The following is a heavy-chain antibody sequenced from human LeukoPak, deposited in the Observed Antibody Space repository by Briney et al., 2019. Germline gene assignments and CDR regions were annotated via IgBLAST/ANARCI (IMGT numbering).Heavy chain of an antibody. CDR2: IKQDGSEK. CDR1: GFTFSSYW. D-gene: IGHD1-26*01. V-gene: IGHV3-7*01. Sequence: PGGSLRLSCAASGFTFSSYWMTWVRQAPGKGLEWVANIKQDGSEKYYVDSVKGRFTISRDNAENSLYLQMNSLRADDTAVYYCARDLSGTFYVYMDVWGKGTTLTVSS. CDR3: ARDLSGTFYVYMDV. J-gene: IGHJ6*03.